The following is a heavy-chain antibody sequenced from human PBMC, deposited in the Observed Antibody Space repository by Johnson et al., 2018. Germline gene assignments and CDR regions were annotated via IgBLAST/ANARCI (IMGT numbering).Heavy chain of an antibody. V-gene: IGHV3-74*01. Sequence: QWVRQPPGQGLVWVSLINTDGSSANYADFVQGRFSILRDNAKNTLYLEMKSLRAEDTAVYYCVRRNYWGQGVLVTVTS. CDR2: INTDGSSA. CDR3: VRRNY. J-gene: IGHJ4*02.